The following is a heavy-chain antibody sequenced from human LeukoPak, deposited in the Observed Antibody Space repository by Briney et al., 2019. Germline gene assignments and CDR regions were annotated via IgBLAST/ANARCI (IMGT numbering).Heavy chain of an antibody. J-gene: IGHJ4*02. CDR3: VKRSGSYWNYFDY. D-gene: IGHD1-26*01. CDR2: IFSNGGGT. Sequence: PGGSLRLSCSASGFTFSSYAMNWVRQAPGKGLEYVSAIFSNGGGTYYADSVKGRFTISRDNSKNTLYLQMSSLRTEDTAVYYCVKRSGSYWNYFDYWGQGTLVTVSS. CDR1: GFTFSSYA. V-gene: IGHV3-64D*06.